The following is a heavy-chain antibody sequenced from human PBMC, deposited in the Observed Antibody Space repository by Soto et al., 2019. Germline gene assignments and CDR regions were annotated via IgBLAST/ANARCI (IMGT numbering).Heavy chain of an antibody. Sequence: ASVKDCFKASRYPFTAYYIHSVRQAPGQGLEWMGWIYPASGVTNSAQKFRGRVTMTRDTSNRTAYMELSRLTSDDTAIYFCARVAAGRSNWFDPWGQGTMVTVSS. CDR1: RYPFTAYY. D-gene: IGHD6-13*01. J-gene: IGHJ5*02. CDR2: IYPASGVT. V-gene: IGHV1-2*02. CDR3: ARVAAGRSNWFDP.